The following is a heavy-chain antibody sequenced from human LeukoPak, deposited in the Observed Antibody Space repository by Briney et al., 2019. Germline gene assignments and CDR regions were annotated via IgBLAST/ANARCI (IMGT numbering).Heavy chain of an antibody. V-gene: IGHV1-46*01. Sequence: GASVKVSCKASGYTFTSYYMHWVRQAPGQGLEWMGIINPSGGSTSYAQKFQGRVTMTRDTPTSTVYMELSSLRSEDTAVYYCARDDGYYGSGSYSPVFWGQGTMVTVSS. D-gene: IGHD3-10*01. CDR1: GYTFTSYY. CDR3: ARDDGYYGSGSYSPVF. CDR2: INPSGGST. J-gene: IGHJ3*01.